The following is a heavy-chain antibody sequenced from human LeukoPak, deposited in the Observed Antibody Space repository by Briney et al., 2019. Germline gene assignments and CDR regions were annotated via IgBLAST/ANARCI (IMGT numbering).Heavy chain of an antibody. J-gene: IGHJ4*02. V-gene: IGHV4-4*07. CDR3: GFSEGDF. CDR1: GGSFSNYY. CDR2: IFTGGST. Sequence: SETLSLTCTVSGGSFSNYYWSWIRQPAGKGLEWIGRIFTGGSTNYNPSLESRLTMSIDTSKNQFSLKLNSVTAADTAMYFCGFSEGDFWGQGALVTVSS. D-gene: IGHD6-25*01.